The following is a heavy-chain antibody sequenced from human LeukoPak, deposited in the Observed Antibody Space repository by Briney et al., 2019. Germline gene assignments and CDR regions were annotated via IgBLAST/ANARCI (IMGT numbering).Heavy chain of an antibody. CDR2: IHPSGTT. J-gene: IGHJ4*02. CDR3: ASGHSGSSFDY. CDR1: GVSFSDYY. Sequence: SETLSLTCAVPGVSFSDYYWTWIRQPPGKGLEWIGEIHPSGTTYYNPSLNSRVIISADTSKKQFSLKLTSVTAADTAVYYCASGHSGSSFDYWGQGTLVTVSS. D-gene: IGHD1-26*01. V-gene: IGHV4-34*01.